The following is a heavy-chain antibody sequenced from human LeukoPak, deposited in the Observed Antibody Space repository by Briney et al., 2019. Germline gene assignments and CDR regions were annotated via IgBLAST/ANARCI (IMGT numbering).Heavy chain of an antibody. CDR1: RFTFSSYA. D-gene: IGHD6-19*01. CDR3: AKKPAVAGTPLDY. Sequence: GGSLTLSCAASRFTFSSYAMSWVRQAPGKGLEWVSGISGSGAGTYYADSVKGRFTISRDNSKNTLYLQMNSLRAEDTAVYYCAKKPAVAGTPLDYWGQGTLVTVSS. V-gene: IGHV3-23*01. J-gene: IGHJ4*02. CDR2: ISGSGAGT.